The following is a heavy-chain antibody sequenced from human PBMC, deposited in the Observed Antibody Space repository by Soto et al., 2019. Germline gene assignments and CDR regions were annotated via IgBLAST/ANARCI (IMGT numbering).Heavy chain of an antibody. CDR2: INAGNGKT. CDR3: ARDQKRKNRHWFDP. J-gene: IGHJ5*02. Sequence: SLKVPCTASGYTFTSYAMPWVRQAPVQSLEWMGWINAGNGKTKYSQKFQGRVTITRDTSASTSYMELSSRRSEDTAVYYCARDQKRKNRHWFDPWGQGTLVPGSS. CDR1: GYTFTSYA. V-gene: IGHV1-3*01.